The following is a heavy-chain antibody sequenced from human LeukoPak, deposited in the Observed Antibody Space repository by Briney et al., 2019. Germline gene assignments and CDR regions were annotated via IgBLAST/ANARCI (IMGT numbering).Heavy chain of an antibody. CDR1: GFTFSSYW. CDR3: ARETEHSRTLPSLGYYYYYMDV. D-gene: IGHD6-6*01. V-gene: IGHV3-7*01. Sequence: GGSLRLSCAASGFTFSSYWMSWVRQAPGKGLEWVANIKQDGSEKYYVDSVKGRFTISRDNAKNSLYLQMNSLRAEDTAVYYCARETEHSRTLPSLGYYYYYMDVWGKGTTVTVSS. J-gene: IGHJ6*03. CDR2: IKQDGSEK.